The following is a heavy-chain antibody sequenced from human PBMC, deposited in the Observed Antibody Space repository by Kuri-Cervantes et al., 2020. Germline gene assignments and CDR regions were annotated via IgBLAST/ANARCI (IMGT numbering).Heavy chain of an antibody. CDR2: IKQDGSEK. CDR1: GFTFSSYW. Sequence: LSLTCAASGFTFSSYWMSWVRQAPGKGLEWVANIKQDGSEKYYVDSVKGRFTISRDNAKNSLYLQMNSLRAEDTAVYYCARERYYYDSSGYYRHGMDVWGQGTTVTVSS. D-gene: IGHD3-22*01. J-gene: IGHJ6*02. CDR3: ARERYYYDSSGYYRHGMDV. V-gene: IGHV3-7*01.